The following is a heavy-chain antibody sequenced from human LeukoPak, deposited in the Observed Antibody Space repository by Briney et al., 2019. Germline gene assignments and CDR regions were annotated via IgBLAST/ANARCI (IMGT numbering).Heavy chain of an antibody. CDR2: IYTSGST. Sequence: SETLSLTSTVSRGAISSYFWSWIRQPAGKGLEWIGRIYTSGSTNYNPSLKSRVTMSVDTSKNQFSLKLSSVTAADTAVYYCARGLDYYDSSGYFTTRYDFDYWGQGTLVTVSS. D-gene: IGHD3-22*01. CDR3: ARGLDYYDSSGYFTTRYDFDY. J-gene: IGHJ4*02. CDR1: RGAISSYF. V-gene: IGHV4-4*07.